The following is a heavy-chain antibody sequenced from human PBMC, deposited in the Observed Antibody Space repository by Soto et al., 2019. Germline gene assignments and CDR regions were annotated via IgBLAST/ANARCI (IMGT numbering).Heavy chain of an antibody. J-gene: IGHJ4*02. CDR3: ARDYGDYSFFFDY. V-gene: IGHV4-59*01. Sequence: PSETLSLTCTVSGGSISSYYWSWIRQPPGKGLEWIGGYSGFTDYNPSLESRATISVDHSKNQFSLTLRSVTAADTAVYYCARDYGDYSFFFDYWGQGALVTSPQ. CDR2: GYSGFT. D-gene: IGHD4-17*01. CDR1: GGSISSYY.